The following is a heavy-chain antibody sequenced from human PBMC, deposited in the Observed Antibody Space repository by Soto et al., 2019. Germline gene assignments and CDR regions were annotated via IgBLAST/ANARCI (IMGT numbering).Heavy chain of an antibody. CDR2: ISGSGGKT. Sequence: GGSLRLSCAASEFTFSSYAMTWVRQAPGKGLGWVSAISGSGGKTYYADPVKGRFTISRDNSKNTLYLQMNSLRAEDTAVYYCARFYYDSSGYLPSPYYYYYGMDVWGQGTTVTVSS. V-gene: IGHV3-23*01. CDR3: ARFYYDSSGYLPSPYYYYYGMDV. J-gene: IGHJ6*02. CDR1: EFTFSSYA. D-gene: IGHD3-22*01.